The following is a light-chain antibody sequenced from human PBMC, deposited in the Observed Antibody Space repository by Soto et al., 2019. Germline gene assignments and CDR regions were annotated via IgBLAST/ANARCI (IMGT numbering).Light chain of an antibody. V-gene: IGLV2-14*01. Sequence: QSALTQPASVSGSLGQSVTISCTGTTSDVGGYNYVSWYQQHPGKAPILMIYEVTNRPSGASNRFSGSKSGNTASLTISGLQVEDEADYYCGSYTDSITYVFGTGTKVTVL. CDR3: GSYTDSITYV. CDR2: EVT. CDR1: TSDVGGYNY. J-gene: IGLJ1*01.